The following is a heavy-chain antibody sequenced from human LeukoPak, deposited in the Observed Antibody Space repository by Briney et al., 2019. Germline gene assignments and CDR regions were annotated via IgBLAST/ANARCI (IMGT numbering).Heavy chain of an antibody. D-gene: IGHD3-3*01. V-gene: IGHV1-8*03. CDR3: ARRPLERMAGSWFDP. CDR1: GYTFTTYD. Sequence: ASVKVSCKASGYTFTTYDINWVRQATGQGLEWMGWMNPNSGNTGYAQKFQGRITITRNTSISTAYMELSSLTSKDTAVYYCARRPLERMAGSWFDPWGQGTLVTVSS. CDR2: MNPNSGNT. J-gene: IGHJ5*02.